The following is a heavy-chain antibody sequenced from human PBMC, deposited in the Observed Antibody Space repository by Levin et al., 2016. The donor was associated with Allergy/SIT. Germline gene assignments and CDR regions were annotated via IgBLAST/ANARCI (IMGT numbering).Heavy chain of an antibody. CDR3: ARVGGTSGWYGFVH. V-gene: IGHV4-61*02. CDR1: GGSISSGVYY. Sequence: SETLSLTCTVSGGSISSGVYYWTWIRQPAGKGLEWIGRIFTSGSTNYNPSLKSRVTISVDTSKNQFSLKLTSVTAADTAVYYCARVGGTSGWYGFVHWGQGTLVTVSS. CDR2: IFTSGST. D-gene: IGHD6-19*01. J-gene: IGHJ4*02.